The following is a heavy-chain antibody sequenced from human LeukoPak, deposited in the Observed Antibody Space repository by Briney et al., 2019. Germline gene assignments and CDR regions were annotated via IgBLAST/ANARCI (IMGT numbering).Heavy chain of an antibody. CDR3: ARSELLWFGGVNSGFDY. CDR2: IYYSGST. V-gene: IGHV4-59*01. CDR1: GGSMSSYY. Sequence: SETLSLTCTVSGGSMSSYYWSWIRQPPGKGLEWIGYIYYSGSTNYNPSLKSRVTISLDTSKIQFSLKLSSVSAAVTAVYYCARSELLWFGGVNSGFDYWGQGTLVTVSS. D-gene: IGHD3-10*01. J-gene: IGHJ4*02.